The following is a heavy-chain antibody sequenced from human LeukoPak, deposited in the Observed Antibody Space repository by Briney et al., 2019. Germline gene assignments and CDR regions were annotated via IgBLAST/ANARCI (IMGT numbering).Heavy chain of an antibody. V-gene: IGHV1-2*04. J-gene: IGHJ3*02. CDR1: GYTFTGYY. CDR2: INPNSGGT. CDR3: ARGVGDSSGYFAFDI. Sequence: ASVKVSCKASGYTFTGYYMHWVRQAPGQGLEWMRWINPNSGGTNYAQKFQGWVTMTRDTSISTAYMELSRLRSDDTAVYYCARGVGDSSGYFAFDIWGQGTMVTVSS. D-gene: IGHD3-22*01.